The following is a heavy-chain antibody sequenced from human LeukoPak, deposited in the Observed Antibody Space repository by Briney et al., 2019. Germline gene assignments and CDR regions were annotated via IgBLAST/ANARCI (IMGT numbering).Heavy chain of an antibody. CDR3: ARELGGCCSSTSCYLTSYYYYGMDV. V-gene: IGHV4-34*01. D-gene: IGHD2-2*01. CDR2: INHSGST. Sequence: PSETLSLTCAVYGGSFSGYYWSWIRQPPGKGLEWIGEINHSGSTNYNPSLKSRVTISVDTSKNQFSLKLSSVTAADTAVYYCARELGGCCSSTSCYLTSYYYYGMDVWGQGTAVTVSS. J-gene: IGHJ6*02. CDR1: GGSFSGYY.